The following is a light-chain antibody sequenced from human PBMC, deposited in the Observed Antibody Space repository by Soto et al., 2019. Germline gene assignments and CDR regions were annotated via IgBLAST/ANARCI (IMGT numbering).Light chain of an antibody. CDR1: QSISRNF. J-gene: IGKJ1*01. Sequence: EIVLTQSPGTMVLSPWEGATLSCSASQSISRNFLAWYQQKRGQAPRIIIHGASNRATGIQDRLSGSGYGKDFTLTIPRLEPEDFAVYYCQQYGGSPRTVGQGTKV. CDR3: QQYGGSPRT. CDR2: GAS. V-gene: IGKV3-20*01.